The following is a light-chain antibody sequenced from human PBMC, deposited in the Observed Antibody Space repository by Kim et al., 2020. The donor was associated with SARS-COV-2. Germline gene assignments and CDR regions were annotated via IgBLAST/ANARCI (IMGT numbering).Light chain of an antibody. Sequence: LSVSPGERVTLAGRASQNVNSNLAWYQQKPGQAPRLLISGASSRATGIPARFSGSGSGTEFTLTISSLQSEDFAVYYCQQYIKGWTFGQGTRVEIK. V-gene: IGKV3D-15*01. CDR1: QNVNSN. CDR3: QQYIKGWT. CDR2: GAS. J-gene: IGKJ1*01.